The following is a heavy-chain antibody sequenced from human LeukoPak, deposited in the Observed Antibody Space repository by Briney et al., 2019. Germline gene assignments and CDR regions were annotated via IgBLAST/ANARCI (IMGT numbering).Heavy chain of an antibody. Sequence: ASVKVSCKASGGIFSGYAISWVRQAPGQGLEWMGGIIPTFGTANFAQNFQGRVTITADESTSTAYMELSSLRSDDTAVYYCARDAGDYGDYEGGYYYMDVWGKGTTVAVSS. J-gene: IGHJ6*03. CDR1: GGIFSGYA. D-gene: IGHD4-17*01. CDR3: ARDAGDYGDYEGGYYYMDV. V-gene: IGHV1-69*13. CDR2: IIPTFGTA.